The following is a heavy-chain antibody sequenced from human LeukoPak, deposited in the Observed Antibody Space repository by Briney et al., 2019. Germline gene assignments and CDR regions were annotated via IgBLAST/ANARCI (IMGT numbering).Heavy chain of an antibody. V-gene: IGHV3-48*01. J-gene: IGHJ6*03. Sequence: GGSLRLSCAASGFTFSSYSMNWVRQAPGKGLEWVSYISSSSSTIYYADSVKGRFTISRDNAKNSLYLQMNSLRAEDTAVYYCARQYSGYDADYYFYYMDVWGKGTTVTISS. D-gene: IGHD5-12*01. CDR3: ARQYSGYDADYYFYYMDV. CDR2: ISSSSSTI. CDR1: GFTFSSYS.